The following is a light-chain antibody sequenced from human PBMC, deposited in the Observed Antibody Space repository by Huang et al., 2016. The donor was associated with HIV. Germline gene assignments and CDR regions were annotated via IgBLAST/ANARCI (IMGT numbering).Light chain of an antibody. V-gene: IGKV3-11*01. Sequence: EIVLTQSPATLSLSPGDRATLSCRASQSVENSLAWYQQKPGQPPRLLMYDASIRATGIPARVSCSGSGTDFTRTISSLEPDDFAVYYCQQRSKWPPVYTFGQGTKLEIK. J-gene: IGKJ2*01. CDR3: QQRSKWPPVYT. CDR2: DAS. CDR1: QSVENS.